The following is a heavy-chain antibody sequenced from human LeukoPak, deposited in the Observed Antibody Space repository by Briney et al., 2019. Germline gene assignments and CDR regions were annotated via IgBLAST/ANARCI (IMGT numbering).Heavy chain of an antibody. V-gene: IGHV4-39*07. Sequence: PSETLSLTCSVSGGSISSSSYYWGWIRQPPGKGLEWIGSIHDSGSTYYNQTLKSRLTISVDTSKNQFSLKLNSVTAADTAVYYCARDSGNYPYYFDYWGQGTLVTVSS. CDR2: IHDSGST. D-gene: IGHD1-26*01. CDR1: GGSISSSSYY. CDR3: ARDSGNYPYYFDY. J-gene: IGHJ4*02.